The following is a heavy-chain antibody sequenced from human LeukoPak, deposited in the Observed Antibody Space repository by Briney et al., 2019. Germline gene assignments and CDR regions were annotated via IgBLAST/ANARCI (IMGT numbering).Heavy chain of an antibody. CDR2: IIPMFGTA. CDR3: ASAQNNHGYVYYGMDV. J-gene: IGHJ6*04. Sequence: ASVKVSCKASGGIFDSHAISWVRQAPGQGLDWMGAIIPMFGTANYAQKFQGRVAIIADKSTSTAYMELSSLRSEDTTVYYCASAQNNHGYVYYGMDVWGKGTTVTVSS. D-gene: IGHD5-12*01. CDR1: GGIFDSHA. V-gene: IGHV1-69*06.